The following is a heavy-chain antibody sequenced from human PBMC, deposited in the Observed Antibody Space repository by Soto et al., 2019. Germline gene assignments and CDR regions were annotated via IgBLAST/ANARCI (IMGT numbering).Heavy chain of an antibody. V-gene: IGHV3-53*01. J-gene: IGHJ6*02. CDR1: GFTVSSNY. Sequence: GGSLRLSCAASGFTVSSNYMSWVRQAPGKGLEWVSVIYSGGSTYYVDSVKGRFTISRDNSKNTLYLQMNSLRAEDTAVYYCARGVLDDYSNYYYYGMDVWGQGNTVTVSS. D-gene: IGHD4-4*01. CDR3: ARGVLDDYSNYYYYGMDV. CDR2: IYSGGST.